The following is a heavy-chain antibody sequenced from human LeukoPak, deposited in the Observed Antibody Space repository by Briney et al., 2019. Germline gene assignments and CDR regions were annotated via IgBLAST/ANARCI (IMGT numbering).Heavy chain of an antibody. CDR1: GFTFSSYA. CDR3: AKRAGVTVARYGMDV. CDR2: ISGSGGST. V-gene: IGHV3-23*01. Sequence: LPGGSLRLSCAASGFTFSSYAMSWVRQAPGKGLEWVSAISGSGGSTYYADSVKGRYTISRDNSKNTLYLQMNSLGAEDTAVYYCAKRAGVTVARYGMDVWGQGTTVTVSS. D-gene: IGHD6-19*01. J-gene: IGHJ6*02.